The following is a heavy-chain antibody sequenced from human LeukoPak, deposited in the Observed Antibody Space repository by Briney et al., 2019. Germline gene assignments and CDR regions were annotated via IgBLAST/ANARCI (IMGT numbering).Heavy chain of an antibody. V-gene: IGHV1-69*04. CDR1: GGTFGSYA. CDR3: ARDLDTAMVDY. Sequence: SVKVSCKASGGTFGSYAISWVRQAPGQGLEWMGRIIPILGIANYAQKFQGRVTITADKSTSTAYMELSSLRSEDTAVYYCARDLDTAMVDYWGQGTLVTVSS. J-gene: IGHJ4*02. D-gene: IGHD5-18*01. CDR2: IIPILGIA.